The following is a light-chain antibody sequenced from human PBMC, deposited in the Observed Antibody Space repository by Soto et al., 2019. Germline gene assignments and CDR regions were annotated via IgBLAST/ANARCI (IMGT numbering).Light chain of an antibody. J-gene: IGKJ5*01. V-gene: IGKV1-12*01. CDR3: QQAASFPIT. Sequence: DIQMTQSPSSVSASVGDRFTIAFRSSQGVSTWLAWYQQKPGKAPNLLIYTASSLQRGVPSRFSGSGSGTDFTLTINGLQPEDFATYYCQQAASFPITFGQGTRLEIK. CDR2: TAS. CDR1: QGVSTW.